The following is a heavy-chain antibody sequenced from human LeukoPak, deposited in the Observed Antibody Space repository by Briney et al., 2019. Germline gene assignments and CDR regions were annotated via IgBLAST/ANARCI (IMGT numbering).Heavy chain of an antibody. J-gene: IGHJ6*03. Sequence: SVKVSCKASGGTFSSYAISWVRQAPGQGLEWMGGIIPIIGRANYAQKFQGRVTITRDESTSTAYMELSRLRSEDTAVYYSAREWSDGSGNYYYYYYRDVWGKGTTVTVSS. V-gene: IGHV1-69*05. D-gene: IGHD3-10*01. CDR1: GGTFSSYA. CDR3: AREWSDGSGNYYYYYYRDV. CDR2: IIPIIGRA.